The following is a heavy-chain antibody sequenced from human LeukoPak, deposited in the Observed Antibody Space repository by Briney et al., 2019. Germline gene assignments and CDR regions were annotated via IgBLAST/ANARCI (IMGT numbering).Heavy chain of an antibody. Sequence: SVKVSCKASGGTFSSYAISWVRQAPGQGLEWMGGIIPIFGTANFAQKFQGRVTITTDESTSTAYMELSSLRSEDTAVYYCARGGGYDSVVGVFDYWGQGTLVTVSS. CDR3: ARGGGYDSVVGVFDY. J-gene: IGHJ4*02. CDR1: GGTFSSYA. D-gene: IGHD5-12*01. CDR2: IIPIFGTA. V-gene: IGHV1-69*05.